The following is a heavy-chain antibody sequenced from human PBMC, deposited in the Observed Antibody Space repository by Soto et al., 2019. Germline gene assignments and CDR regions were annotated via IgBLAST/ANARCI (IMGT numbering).Heavy chain of an antibody. CDR3: ARDLLGVVVPATPGFFDY. D-gene: IGHD2-2*01. J-gene: IGHJ4*02. V-gene: IGHV1-2*02. CDR2: INPYSGGA. Sequence: GASVKVSCKASGYTFTGYFMHWVRQAPGQGLEWMGWINPYSGGADYAQSFQGRVTISVDTSKNQFSLKLSSVTAADTAVYYCARDLLGVVVPATPGFFDYWGQGTLVTVSS. CDR1: GYTFTGYF.